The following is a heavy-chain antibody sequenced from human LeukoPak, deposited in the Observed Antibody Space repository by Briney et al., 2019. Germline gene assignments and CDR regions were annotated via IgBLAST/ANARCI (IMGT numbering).Heavy chain of an antibody. D-gene: IGHD3-22*01. V-gene: IGHV3-23*01. J-gene: IGHJ6*03. Sequence: GGSLRLSCAASGFTFSSYGMSWVRQAPGKGLEWVSAISGSGGSAYYADSVKGRFTISRDNSKNTLYLQMNSLRAEDTAVYYCAKNYYDSSGYYYYYMDVWGKGTTVTVSS. CDR2: ISGSGGSA. CDR3: AKNYYDSSGYYYYYMDV. CDR1: GFTFSSYG.